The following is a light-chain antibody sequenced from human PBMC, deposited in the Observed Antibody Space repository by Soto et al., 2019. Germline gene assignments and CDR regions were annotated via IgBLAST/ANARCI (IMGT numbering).Light chain of an antibody. J-gene: IGKJ5*01. CDR1: QTISSW. CDR2: KAS. V-gene: IGKV1-5*03. CDR3: QQLNSYPST. Sequence: DIQTTQSPSTLSGSVGDRVTITCRASQTISSWLAWYQQKPGKAPKLLIYKASTLKSGVPSRFSGSGSGTEFTLTISSLQPEDFATYYCQQLNSYPSTFGQGTRLEIK.